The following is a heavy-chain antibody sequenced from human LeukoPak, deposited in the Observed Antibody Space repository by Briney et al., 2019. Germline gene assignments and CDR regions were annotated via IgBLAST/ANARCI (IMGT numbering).Heavy chain of an antibody. Sequence: GRSLRLSCAASGFTFSSYGMHWVRQAPGKGLEWVAVIWYDGSNKYYADSVKGRFTISRDNSKNTLYLQMNSLRAEDTAVYYCAKDGLIDSSGYANWFDPWGQGTLVTVSS. D-gene: IGHD3-22*01. CDR2: IWYDGSNK. V-gene: IGHV3-33*06. CDR1: GFTFSSYG. CDR3: AKDGLIDSSGYANWFDP. J-gene: IGHJ5*02.